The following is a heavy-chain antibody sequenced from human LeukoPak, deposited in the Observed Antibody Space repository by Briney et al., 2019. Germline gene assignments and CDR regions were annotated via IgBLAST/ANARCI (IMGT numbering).Heavy chain of an antibody. V-gene: IGHV4-61*01. J-gene: IGHJ3*02. CDR3: AREHGNCSSTSCYSLGAFDI. Sequence: SETLSLTCTVSGGSISSSNYYWSWIRQPPGKGLEWIGYIYYSGSTSYSPSLKSRVTISLDTSKNQFSLKLSSVTAADTAIYYCAREHGNCSSTSCYSLGAFDIWGQGTMVTVSS. CDR1: GGSISSSNYY. CDR2: IYYSGST. D-gene: IGHD2-2*01.